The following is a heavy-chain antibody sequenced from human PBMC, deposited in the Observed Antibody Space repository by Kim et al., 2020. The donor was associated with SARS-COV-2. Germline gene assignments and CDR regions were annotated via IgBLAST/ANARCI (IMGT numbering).Heavy chain of an antibody. CDR1: GGSISSSSYY. Sequence: SETLSFTCTVSGGSISSSSYYWGWIRQPPGKGLEWIGSIYYSGSTYYNPSLKSRVTISVDTSKNQFSLKLSSVTAADTAVYYCARLKGTSITIFGVVIMGYYFDYWGQGTLVTVSS. V-gene: IGHV4-39*01. J-gene: IGHJ4*02. CDR2: IYYSGST. CDR3: ARLKGTSITIFGVVIMGYYFDY. D-gene: IGHD3-3*01.